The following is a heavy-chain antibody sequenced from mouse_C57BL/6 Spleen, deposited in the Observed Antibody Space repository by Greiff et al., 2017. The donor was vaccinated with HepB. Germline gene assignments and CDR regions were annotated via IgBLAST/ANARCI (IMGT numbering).Heavy chain of an antibody. V-gene: IGHV1-50*01. CDR1: GYTFTSYW. J-gene: IGHJ4*01. D-gene: IGHD2-4*01. Sequence: QVQLQQPGAELVKPGASVKLSCKASGYTFTSYWMQWVKQRPGQGLEWIGEIDPSDSYTNYNQKFKGKATLTVDTSSSTAYMQLSSLTSEDSAVYYCARGGMGLHYAMDYWGQGTSVTVSS. CDR3: ARGGMGLHYAMDY. CDR2: IDPSDSYT.